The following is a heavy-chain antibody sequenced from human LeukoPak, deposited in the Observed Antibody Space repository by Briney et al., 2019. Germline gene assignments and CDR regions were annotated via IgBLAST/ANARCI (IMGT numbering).Heavy chain of an antibody. J-gene: IGHJ5*02. CDR1: GFTFSIYG. Sequence: GGSLRLSCAASGFTFSIYGMHWVRQAPDKGLEGVAVIWSDGSNKDYADSVKGRFTISRDNSKDTLYLEINRMRADETAGYYCAKDRGATGSDWFDPWGQGTLVSVSS. D-gene: IGHD1-26*01. CDR2: IWSDGSNK. V-gene: IGHV3-33*06. CDR3: AKDRGATGSDWFDP.